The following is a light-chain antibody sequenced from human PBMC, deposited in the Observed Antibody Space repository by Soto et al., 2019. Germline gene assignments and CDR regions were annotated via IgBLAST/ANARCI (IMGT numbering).Light chain of an antibody. V-gene: IGLV1-44*01. CDR3: AAWDDSLNAWA. CDR2: RSD. J-gene: IGLJ3*02. CDR1: SSNIGRNT. Sequence: QSVLTQPPSASGSPGQRVTISCSGRSSNIGRNTVKWYRQLPGTAPKLLIGRSDQRPSGVPDRFSGSQFGTSASLAISGLQSEDEADYICAAWDDSLNAWAFGGGTKLTVL.